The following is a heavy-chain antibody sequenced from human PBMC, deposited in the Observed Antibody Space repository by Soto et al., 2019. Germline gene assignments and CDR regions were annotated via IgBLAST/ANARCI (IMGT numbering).Heavy chain of an antibody. D-gene: IGHD3-3*01. V-gene: IGHV1-46*01. Sequence: ASVKVSCKASGYTFTSYYMHWVRQAPGQGLEWMGIINPSGGSTSYAQKFQGRVTMTRDTSTSTVYMELSSLRSEDTAVYYCARVRFLEWLPDPIYYYGMDVWDQGTTVTVS. CDR1: GYTFTSYY. CDR3: ARVRFLEWLPDPIYYYGMDV. CDR2: INPSGGST. J-gene: IGHJ6*02.